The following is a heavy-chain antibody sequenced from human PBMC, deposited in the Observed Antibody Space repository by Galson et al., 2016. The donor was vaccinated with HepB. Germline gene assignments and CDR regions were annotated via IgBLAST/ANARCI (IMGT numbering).Heavy chain of an antibody. J-gene: IGHJ5*02. CDR2: IRNKANSYAT. D-gene: IGHD6-13*01. CDR3: STHSSSLFHA. CDR1: GFIFSGSA. V-gene: IGHV3-73*01. Sequence: SLRLSCAVSGFIFSGSAMHWVRQAPGKGLEWVGRIRNKANSYATVYAASVTGRFTISRDDSKNTAFLQMNSLKAEDTAVYYCSTHSSSLFHAWGQGTLVIVSA.